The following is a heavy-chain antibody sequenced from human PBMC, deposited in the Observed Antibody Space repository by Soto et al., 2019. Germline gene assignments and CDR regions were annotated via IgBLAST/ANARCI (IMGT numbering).Heavy chain of an antibody. Sequence: PGESLKISCKASGYTLTTYWIGWVRQRPGKGLEWMGIIYSGDSDIRYSPSFEGQVTISADTSLSTAYLQWGSLKASDTAMYYCARQYGSGSFDYWGQGTLVTVSS. J-gene: IGHJ4*02. CDR1: GYTLTTYW. CDR2: IYSGDSDI. V-gene: IGHV5-51*01. CDR3: ARQYGSGSFDY. D-gene: IGHD3-10*01.